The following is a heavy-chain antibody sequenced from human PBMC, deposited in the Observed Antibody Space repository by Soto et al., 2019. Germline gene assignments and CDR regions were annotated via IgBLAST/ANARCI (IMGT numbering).Heavy chain of an antibody. CDR3: ASGGTTVNRRFDF. CDR2: IIPILDTT. J-gene: IGHJ4*02. Sequence: QVQVVQSGAEVKKPGSSVRVSCKASGGTSSSYATTWMRQAPGQGLEWMGGIIPILDTTDYAQKFQGRVTFTADESTSTVYMELSSLTSEDTAVYYCASGGTTVNRRFDFWGQGTLVTVSS. D-gene: IGHD4-4*01. CDR1: GGTSSSYA. V-gene: IGHV1-69*01.